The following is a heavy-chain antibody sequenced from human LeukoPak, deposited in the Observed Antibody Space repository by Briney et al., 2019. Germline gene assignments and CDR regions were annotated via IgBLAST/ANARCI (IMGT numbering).Heavy chain of an antibody. CDR2: ISSSSSTI. V-gene: IGHV3-48*01. D-gene: IGHD2-21*01. CDR1: GFTFSSYS. Sequence: PGGSLRLSCAASGFTFSSYSMNWVRQAPGKGLEWVSYISSSSSTIYYADSVKGRFTISRDNAKNSLYLQMNSLRAEDTAVYYCAKDVDCGGDCLGGYFDYWGQGTLVTVSS. J-gene: IGHJ4*02. CDR3: AKDVDCGGDCLGGYFDY.